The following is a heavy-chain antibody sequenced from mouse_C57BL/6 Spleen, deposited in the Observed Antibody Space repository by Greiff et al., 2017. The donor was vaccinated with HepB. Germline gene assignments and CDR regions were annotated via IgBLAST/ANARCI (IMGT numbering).Heavy chain of an antibody. V-gene: IGHV5-17*01. Sequence: EVMLVDSGGGLVKPGGSLKLSCAASGFTFSDYGMHWVRQAPEKGLEWVAYISSGSSTIYYADTVKGRFTISRDNAKNTLFLQMTSLRSEDTAMYYCARDYGGAWFAYWGQGTLVTVSA. CDR2: ISSGSSTI. CDR1: GFTFSDYG. CDR3: ARDYGGAWFAY. J-gene: IGHJ3*01. D-gene: IGHD1-1*01.